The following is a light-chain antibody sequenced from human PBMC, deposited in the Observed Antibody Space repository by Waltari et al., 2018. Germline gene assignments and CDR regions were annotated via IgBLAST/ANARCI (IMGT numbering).Light chain of an antibody. CDR3: QKYVNLPAT. CDR2: DAS. V-gene: IGKV3-20*01. J-gene: IGKJ1*01. Sequence: EILLPQSPGTLSFSPGERATLSCRASQSVGRYLPWYQQKPGQAPRLLIYDASTRATGIPDRFSGSGSGTDFSLTISRLESEDFAVYYCQKYVNLPATFGQGTKVEIK. CDR1: QSVGRY.